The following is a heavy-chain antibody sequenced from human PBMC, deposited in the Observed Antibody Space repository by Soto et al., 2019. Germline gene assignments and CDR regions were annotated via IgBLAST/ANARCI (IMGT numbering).Heavy chain of an antibody. CDR3: ARPTSRYSSSLLVYYFDY. CDR1: GFTFSSYA. J-gene: IGHJ4*02. CDR2: ISYDGSNK. V-gene: IGHV3-30*04. D-gene: IGHD6-13*01. Sequence: GGSLRLSCAASGFTFSSYAMHWVRQAPGKGLEWVAVISYDGSNKYYADSVKGRFTISRDNSKNTLYLQMNSLRAEDTAVYYCARPTSRYSSSLLVYYFDYCGQGTLVTVSS.